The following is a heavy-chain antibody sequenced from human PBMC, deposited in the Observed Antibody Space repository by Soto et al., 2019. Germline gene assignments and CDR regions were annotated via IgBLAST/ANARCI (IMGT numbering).Heavy chain of an antibody. CDR3: ARVGGRLGASYFDD. CDR2: IYHSGST. D-gene: IGHD3-16*01. Sequence: SEPLSLTCSVSGGSISSGGYSWSWIRQPPGKGLEWIGYIYHSGSTYYNPSLKSRVTISVDRSKNQFSLKLSSVTAADTAVYYGARVGGRLGASYFDDWGQGTLFTLAS. V-gene: IGHV4-30-2*01. CDR1: GGSISSGGYS. J-gene: IGHJ4*02.